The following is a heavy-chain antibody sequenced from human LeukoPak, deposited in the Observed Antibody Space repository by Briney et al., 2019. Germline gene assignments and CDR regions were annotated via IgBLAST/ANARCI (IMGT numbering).Heavy chain of an antibody. CDR3: ASAYDSSGYYRSTFDY. D-gene: IGHD3-22*01. J-gene: IGHJ4*02. V-gene: IGHV4-39*01. CDR1: GGSISSSSYY. Sequence: KPSETLSLTCTVSGGSISSSSYYWGWIRQPPGKGLEWIGSIYYSGSTYYNPSLKSRVTISVDTSKNQFSLKLSSVTAAGTAVYYCASAYDSSGYYRSTFDYWGQGTLVAVSS. CDR2: IYYSGST.